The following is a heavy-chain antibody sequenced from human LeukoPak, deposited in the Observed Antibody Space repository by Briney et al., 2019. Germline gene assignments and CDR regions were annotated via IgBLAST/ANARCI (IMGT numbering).Heavy chain of an antibody. CDR3: ARGGGYDSSGYPQNY. D-gene: IGHD3-22*01. CDR1: GGTFSSYA. J-gene: IGHJ4*02. V-gene: IGHV1-18*01. Sequence: ASVKVSCKASGGTFSSYAISWVRQAPGQGLEWMGWISAYNGNTNYAQKLQGRVTMTTDTSTSTAYMELRSLRSDDTAVYYCARGGGYDSSGYPQNYWGQGTLVTVSS. CDR2: ISAYNGNT.